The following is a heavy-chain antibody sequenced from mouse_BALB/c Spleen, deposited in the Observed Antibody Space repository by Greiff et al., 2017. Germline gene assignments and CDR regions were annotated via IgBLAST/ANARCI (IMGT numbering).Heavy chain of an antibody. V-gene: IGHV3-2*02. D-gene: IGHD2-1*01. Sequence: ESGPGLVKPSQSLSLTCTVTGYSITSDYAWNWIRQFPGNKLEWMGYISYSGSTSYNPSLKSRISITRDTSKNQFFLQLNSVTTEDTATYYCARSGGNSLFAYWGQGTLVTVSA. CDR1: GYSITSDYA. CDR3: ARSGGNSLFAY. CDR2: ISYSGST. J-gene: IGHJ3*01.